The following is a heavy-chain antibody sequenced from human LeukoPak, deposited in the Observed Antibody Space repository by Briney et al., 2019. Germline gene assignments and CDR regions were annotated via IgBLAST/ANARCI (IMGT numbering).Heavy chain of an antibody. CDR3: AKYYYGSGYNWFDP. D-gene: IGHD3-10*01. V-gene: IGHV4-59*01. J-gene: IGHJ5*02. CDR2: IYYSGST. Sequence: SETLSLTCTVSGGSINNYYWSWIRQPPGKGLEWIGYIYYSGSTNYNSSLKSRVTISVDTSKNQFSLKLSSVTTADTAVYYCAKYYYGSGYNWFDPWGQGTLVTVSS. CDR1: GGSINNYY.